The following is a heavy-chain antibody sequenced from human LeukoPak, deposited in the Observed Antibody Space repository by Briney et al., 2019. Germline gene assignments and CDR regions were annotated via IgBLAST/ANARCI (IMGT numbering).Heavy chain of an antibody. Sequence: ASVKVSCKASGYTFTGYYMHWVRQAPGQGLEWMGWINPNSGGTNYAQKFQGRVTMTRDTSISTAYMELSRLRSDDTAVYYCARDLSYFWSGYSVRYFDYWGQGTLVTVSS. CDR2: INPNSGGT. D-gene: IGHD3-3*01. V-gene: IGHV1-2*02. CDR1: GYTFTGYY. J-gene: IGHJ4*02. CDR3: ARDLSYFWSGYSVRYFDY.